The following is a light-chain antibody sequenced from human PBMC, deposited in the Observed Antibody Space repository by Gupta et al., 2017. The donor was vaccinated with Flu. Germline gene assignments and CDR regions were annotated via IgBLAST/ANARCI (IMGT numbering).Light chain of an antibody. CDR1: NLGAYE. Sequence: DRGKTGRITGDGKNLGAYEVQGYQQKAGQAQVGVMYRESNRAAGTSEGVSGANSGNTATMTISRAQAGDEGDYYGQGWASGGVFGGGTKLTVL. V-gene: IGLV3-9*01. CDR2: RES. J-gene: IGLJ2*01. CDR3: QGWASGGV.